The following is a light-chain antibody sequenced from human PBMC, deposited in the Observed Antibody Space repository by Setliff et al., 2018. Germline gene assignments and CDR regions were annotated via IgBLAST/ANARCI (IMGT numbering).Light chain of an antibody. CDR1: SSDVGTYNL. Sequence: QSVLTQPASVSGSPGQSITVSCTGTSSDVGTYNLVSWYQQHPGKAPKLMIYEVNNRPSGVSNRFSGSKSGNTASLTISGLQGEDEADYYCYSYTITSTLLFGTGTKVTVL. CDR3: YSYTITSTLL. CDR2: EVN. J-gene: IGLJ1*01. V-gene: IGLV2-14*02.